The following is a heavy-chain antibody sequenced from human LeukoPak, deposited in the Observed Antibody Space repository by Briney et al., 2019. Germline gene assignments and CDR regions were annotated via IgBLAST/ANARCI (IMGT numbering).Heavy chain of an antibody. CDR2: ISSSGSTI. D-gene: IGHD5-12*01. CDR1: GFTFSDYY. Sequence: GGSLRLSCAASGFTFSDYYMSWIRQAPGKGLEWVSYISSSGSTIYYADSVKGRFTISRDNAKNSLYLQMNSLRAEDTAVYYCAREGGSGYDPYYYYGMDVWGQGTTVTDSS. V-gene: IGHV3-11*01. J-gene: IGHJ6*02. CDR3: AREGGSGYDPYYYYGMDV.